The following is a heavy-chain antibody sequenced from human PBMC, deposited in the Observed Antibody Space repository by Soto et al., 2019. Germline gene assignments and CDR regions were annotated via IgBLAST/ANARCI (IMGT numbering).Heavy chain of an antibody. Sequence: EVQLLESGGGLVQPGGSLRLSCAASGFTFSSYAMSWVRQAPGKGLEWVSAISGSGGSTYYADSVKGRFTISRDNSKNRLYLQMNSLRAEDTAVYYCAKVYCSSTSCYEETYYYYSMDVWGKGTTVTVSS. CDR1: GFTFSSYA. CDR3: AKVYCSSTSCYEETYYYYSMDV. V-gene: IGHV3-23*01. J-gene: IGHJ6*03. D-gene: IGHD2-2*01. CDR2: ISGSGGST.